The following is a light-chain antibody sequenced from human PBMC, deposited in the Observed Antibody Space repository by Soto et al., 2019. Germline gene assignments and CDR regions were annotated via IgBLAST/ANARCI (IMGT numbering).Light chain of an antibody. CDR2: KIS. Sequence: DIVMTQTPLSSPVTLGQPASISCRSSQSLVHSDGKTYLSWLQQRPGQPPRLLIYKISKRFSGVPDRFSGSGAGTDFTLKISRVEAEDVAVYFCMQSTQFPVTFGQGTRLDIK. V-gene: IGKV2-24*01. CDR3: MQSTQFPVT. J-gene: IGKJ5*01. CDR1: QSLVHSDGKTY.